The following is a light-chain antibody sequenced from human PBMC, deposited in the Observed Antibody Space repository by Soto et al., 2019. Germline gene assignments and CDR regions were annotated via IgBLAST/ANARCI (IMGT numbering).Light chain of an antibody. V-gene: IGLV3-21*01. J-gene: IGLJ3*02. Sequence: SYELTQPPSVSVAPGKTARIPCGGNNIGDKSVHWYQQKPGQAPVMVTNYGDGRPSGIPERFSGSNSGNTATLTISRVEVGDEADYYCQVCDSTTDHPVFGGGTKLTVL. CDR3: QVCDSTTDHPV. CDR2: YGD. CDR1: NIGDKS.